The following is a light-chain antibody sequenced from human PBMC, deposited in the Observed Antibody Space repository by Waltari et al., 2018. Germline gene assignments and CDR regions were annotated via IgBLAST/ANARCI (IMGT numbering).Light chain of an antibody. CDR3: QQLHTYPLT. Sequence: DIQLTQSPSFLSASVGRRVTVTCRASQDIGTYLAWYQKKPGKAPHLLIYAASSLQTGVPSRFSAGGSGTLFTLTINRLQPEDFATYYCQQLHTYPLTFGGGTEVEL. CDR1: QDIGTY. CDR2: AAS. V-gene: IGKV1-9*01. J-gene: IGKJ4*01.